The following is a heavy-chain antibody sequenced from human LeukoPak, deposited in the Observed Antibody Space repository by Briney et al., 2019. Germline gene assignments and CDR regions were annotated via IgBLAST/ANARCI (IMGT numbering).Heavy chain of an antibody. D-gene: IGHD3-9*01. CDR1: GYTFPNYG. V-gene: IGHV1-18*04. J-gene: IGHJ6*04. CDR3: ARTDYDIMTGARIDV. CDR2: ISAYNANT. Sequence: ASVKVSCKDSGYTFPNYGSTWLGQAPRQPLEWLGVISAYNANTNYAQKFQGRVTITTATPTSTVYMELRSLRADYTAIYCWARTDYDIMTGARIDVWGKGTPVTVSS.